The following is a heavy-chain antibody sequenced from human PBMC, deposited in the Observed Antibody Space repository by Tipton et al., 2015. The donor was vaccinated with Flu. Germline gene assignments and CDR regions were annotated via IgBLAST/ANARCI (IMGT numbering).Heavy chain of an antibody. D-gene: IGHD4-11*01. J-gene: IGHJ5*02. Sequence: TLSLTCTVSGGSISSVGYSWTWIRQHPGKGLEWIGHISYSGNTYHNPSLKSRVTISVDTSKNQFSLKLTSVTAADTAVYYCARRDYSNYVSDPKNWFDPWGQGTLVTVSS. CDR3: ARRDYSNYVSDPKNWFDP. V-gene: IGHV4-31*03. CDR1: GGSISSVGYS. CDR2: ISYSGNT.